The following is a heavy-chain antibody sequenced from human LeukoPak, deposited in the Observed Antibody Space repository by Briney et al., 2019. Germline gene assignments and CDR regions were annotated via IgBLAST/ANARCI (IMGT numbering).Heavy chain of an antibody. V-gene: IGHV1-69*13. CDR2: IIPIFGTA. D-gene: IGHD3-22*01. J-gene: IGHJ4*02. CDR1: GGTFSSYA. CDR3: ASRGYDSSGYYYDYFDY. Sequence: ASVRVSCKASGGTFSSYAISWVRQAPGQGLEWMGGIIPIFGTANYAQKFQGRVTITADESTSTAYMEMSSLRSEDTAVYYCASRGYDSSGYYYDYFDYWGQGTLVSVSS.